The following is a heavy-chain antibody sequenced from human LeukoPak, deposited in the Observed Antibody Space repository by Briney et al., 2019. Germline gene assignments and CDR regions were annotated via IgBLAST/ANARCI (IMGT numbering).Heavy chain of an antibody. CDR3: AKDRSSSFSGFLEY. J-gene: IGHJ4*02. V-gene: IGHV3-23*01. Sequence: GGSLRLSCAASGFTFSSYAMSWVRQAPGKGLEWVSAMSYSGSSTYYADSVKGRSTISRDNSKNTLYLQMNSLRAEDTAVYYCAKDRSSSFSGFLEYWGQGTLVTVS. CDR2: MSYSGSST. CDR1: GFTFSSYA. D-gene: IGHD6-6*01.